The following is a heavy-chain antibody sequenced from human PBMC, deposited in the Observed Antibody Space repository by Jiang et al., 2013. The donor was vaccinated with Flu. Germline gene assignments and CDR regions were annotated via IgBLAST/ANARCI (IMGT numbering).Heavy chain of an antibody. D-gene: IGHD2-15*01. V-gene: IGHV5-51*01. CDR2: IYPGDSDT. CDR1: GYSFANYW. CDR3: ARARYCSGGSCYNHWFDP. Sequence: GYSFANYWIGWVRQMPGKGLEWMGIIYPGDSDTRYSPSFQGQVTISADKSISTAYLQWSSLKASGTAMYYCARARYCSGGSCYNHWFDPWGQGTLVTVSS. J-gene: IGHJ5*02.